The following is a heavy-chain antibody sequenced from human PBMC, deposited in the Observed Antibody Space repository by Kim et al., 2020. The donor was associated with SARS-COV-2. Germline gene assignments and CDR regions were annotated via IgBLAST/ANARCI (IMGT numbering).Heavy chain of an antibody. Sequence: GGSLRLSCAASGFTFSSYGMHWVRQAPGKGLEWVAVISYDGSNKYYADSVKGRFTISRDNSKNTLYLQMNSLRAEDTAVYYCAKGKKFWSGYKTHPLFDYWGQGTLVTVSS. D-gene: IGHD3-3*01. CDR2: ISYDGSNK. CDR3: AKGKKFWSGYKTHPLFDY. CDR1: GFTFSSYG. J-gene: IGHJ4*02. V-gene: IGHV3-30*18.